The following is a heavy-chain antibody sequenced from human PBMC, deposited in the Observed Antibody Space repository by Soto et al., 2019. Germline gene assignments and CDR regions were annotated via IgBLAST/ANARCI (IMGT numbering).Heavy chain of an antibody. J-gene: IGHJ4*02. D-gene: IGHD1-26*01. Sequence: GASVKVSCKASGYTFTSYGISWVRQAPGQGLEWMGWISAYNGNTNYAQKLQGGVTMTTDTSTSTAYMELRSLRSDDTAVYYCARDDSGFSGSHYIDYFNYWGQGALVTVSS. CDR1: GYTFTSYG. V-gene: IGHV1-18*01. CDR2: ISAYNGNT. CDR3: ARDDSGFSGSHYIDYFNY.